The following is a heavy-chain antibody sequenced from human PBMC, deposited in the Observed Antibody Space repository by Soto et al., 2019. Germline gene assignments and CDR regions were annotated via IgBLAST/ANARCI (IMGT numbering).Heavy chain of an antibody. J-gene: IGHJ6*02. CDR1: NASVNSGYYY. CDR3: AGAYTSGYYPAIYYYGLDV. CDR2: FYYGGAT. V-gene: IGHV4-61*01. D-gene: IGHD6-25*01. Sequence: HVQLQESGPGLVKPSETLSLTCTVSNASVNSGYYYWRWIRQPPGQGLEWIAYFYYGGATSYNPSLRSRVSISVDTSKSQFYLNIRSLTAGDTAIYYCAGAYTSGYYPAIYYYGLDVWGQGTTVSVSS.